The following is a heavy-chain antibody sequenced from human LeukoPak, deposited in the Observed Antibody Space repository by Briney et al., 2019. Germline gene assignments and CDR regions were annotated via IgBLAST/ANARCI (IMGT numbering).Heavy chain of an antibody. Sequence: ASLKLSCKASGYTFTSYGISWVRQAPGQGLEWMGWISAYNGNTNYAQKLQGRVTMTTDTSTSTAYMELRSLRSDDTAVYYCAREVWFGELSERTLDYWGQGTLVTVSS. D-gene: IGHD3-10*01. CDR3: AREVWFGELSERTLDY. J-gene: IGHJ4*02. CDR2: ISAYNGNT. CDR1: GYTFTSYG. V-gene: IGHV1-18*01.